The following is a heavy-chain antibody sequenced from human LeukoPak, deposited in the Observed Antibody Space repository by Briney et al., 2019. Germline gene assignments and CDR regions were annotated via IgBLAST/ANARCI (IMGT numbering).Heavy chain of an antibody. CDR3: ARDYYDSSGYLDY. CDR2: ISSSGSTI. CDR1: GFTFSDYY. V-gene: IGHV3-11*01. D-gene: IGHD3-22*01. J-gene: IGHJ4*02. Sequence: GGTLRLSCAASGFTFSDYYMSWIRQAPGKGLEWVSYISSSGSTIYYADSVKGRFTISRDNAKNSLYLQMNSLRAEDTAVYYCARDYYDSSGYLDYWGQGTLVTVSS.